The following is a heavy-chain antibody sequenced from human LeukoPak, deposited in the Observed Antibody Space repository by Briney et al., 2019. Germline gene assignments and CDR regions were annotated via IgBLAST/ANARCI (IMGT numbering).Heavy chain of an antibody. D-gene: IGHD3-9*01. CDR1: GGSFSGYY. J-gene: IGHJ4*02. Sequence: SETLSLTCAVYGGSFSGYYWGWIRQPPGKGLEWIGYIYYSGSTNYNPSLKSRVTISVDTSKNQFSLKLSSVTAADTAVYYCARVGTYYDILTSYSPKGAFDYWGQGTLVTVSS. CDR3: ARVGTYYDILTSYSPKGAFDY. CDR2: IYYSGST. V-gene: IGHV4-59*01.